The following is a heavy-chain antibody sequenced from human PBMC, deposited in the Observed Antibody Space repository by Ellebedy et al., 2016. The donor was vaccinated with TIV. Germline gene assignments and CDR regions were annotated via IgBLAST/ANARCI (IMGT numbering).Heavy chain of an antibody. D-gene: IGHD3-9*01. CDR2: VYYSGSP. Sequence: MPSETLSLTCDVSGGFVNSSRHYWAWIRQPPGKGLEWIGSVYYSGSPYYNPSFKSRVTISADTSKNQFSLNLRTVTAADTAVYYCARIDSWQPIDDWGQGILVTISS. J-gene: IGHJ4*02. V-gene: IGHV4-39*01. CDR3: ARIDSWQPIDD. CDR1: GGFVNSSRHY.